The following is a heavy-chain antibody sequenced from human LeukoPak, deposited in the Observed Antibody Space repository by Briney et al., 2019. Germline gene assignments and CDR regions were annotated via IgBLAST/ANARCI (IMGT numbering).Heavy chain of an antibody. CDR3: ARGSGSGSFLYFDY. D-gene: IGHD3-10*01. V-gene: IGHV3-30-3*01. CDR2: ISYDGSNK. Sequence: GRSLRLSCAASGFTFSSYAMHWVRQAPGKGLEWVAVISYDGSNKYYADSVKGRFTISRDNSKNTLYLQTNSLRAEDTAVYYCARGSGSGSFLYFDYWGQGTLVTVSS. CDR1: GFTFSSYA. J-gene: IGHJ4*02.